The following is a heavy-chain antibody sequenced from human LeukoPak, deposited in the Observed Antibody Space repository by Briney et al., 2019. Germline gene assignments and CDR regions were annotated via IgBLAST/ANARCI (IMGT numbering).Heavy chain of an antibody. CDR2: IKQDGSEK. D-gene: IGHD5-24*01. CDR3: VRMANELGGWDY. V-gene: IGHV3-7*04. CDR1: VFTFRSYW. J-gene: IGHJ4*02. Sequence: GGSLRLSCAASVFTFRSYWMNWVRQAPGKGLEWVANIKQDGSEKYYVDSVKGRFTISRDNAKNSLHLQMNSLRAEDTAVYYCVRMANELGGWDYWGQGTLVTVSS.